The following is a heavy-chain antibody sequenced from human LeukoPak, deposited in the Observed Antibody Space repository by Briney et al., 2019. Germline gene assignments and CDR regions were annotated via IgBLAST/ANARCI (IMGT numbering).Heavy chain of an antibody. Sequence: ASVNVSCKASGYTFTDHYIHWVRQAPGQGLEWMGWINPNSGDTNYAQKFQGRVTMTRDTSISTAYMELSRLTSDDTAVYYCEATGDYFDYWGQGSLVTVSS. CDR1: GYTFTDHY. D-gene: IGHD5-12*01. CDR2: INPNSGDT. J-gene: IGHJ4*02. V-gene: IGHV1-2*02. CDR3: EATGDYFDY.